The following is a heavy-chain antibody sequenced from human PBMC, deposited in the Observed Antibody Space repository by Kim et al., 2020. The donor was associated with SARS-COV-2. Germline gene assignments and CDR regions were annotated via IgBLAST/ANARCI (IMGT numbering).Heavy chain of an antibody. J-gene: IGHJ5*02. CDR3: VRGRITLGP. CDR2: IKQDGSEK. D-gene: IGHD3-10*01. CDR1: GFTVSGYW. Sequence: GGSLRLSCAASGFTVSGYWMSWARQAPGKGLEWVANIKQDGSEKNYVDSVKGRFTLSRDNAKNSLYLQMNSLRAEDTAVYYCVRGRITLGPWGQGTLVTV. V-gene: IGHV3-7*01.